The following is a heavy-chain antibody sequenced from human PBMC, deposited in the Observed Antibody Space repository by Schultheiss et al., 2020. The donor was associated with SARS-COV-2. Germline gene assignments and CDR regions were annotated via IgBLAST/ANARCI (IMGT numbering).Heavy chain of an antibody. V-gene: IGHV4-59*06. CDR3: ARTYDSSGYYYLGYFQH. J-gene: IGHJ1*01. CDR2: IYYSGST. D-gene: IGHD3-22*01. CDR1: GGSISTYY. Sequence: SETLSLTCNVSGGSISTYYWTWIRQPPGKGLEWIGYIYYSGSTYYNPSLKSRVTISVDTSKNQFSLKLSSVTAADTAVYYCARTYDSSGYYYLGYFQHWGQGTLVTVSS.